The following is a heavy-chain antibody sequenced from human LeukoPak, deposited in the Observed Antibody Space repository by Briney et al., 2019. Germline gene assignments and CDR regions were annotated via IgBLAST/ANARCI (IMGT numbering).Heavy chain of an antibody. CDR2: IYTSGST. D-gene: IGHD2-2*01. V-gene: IGHV4-4*07. J-gene: IGHJ5*02. CDR3: ARERLVVVVPAANLNWFDP. CDR1: GGSISSYY. Sequence: SETLSLTCTVSGGSISSYYWSSIRQPAGKGLEWIGRIYTSGSTNYNPALKSRVTMSVDTSKNQFSLKLSSVTAADTAVYYCARERLVVVVPAANLNWFDPWGQGTLVTVSS.